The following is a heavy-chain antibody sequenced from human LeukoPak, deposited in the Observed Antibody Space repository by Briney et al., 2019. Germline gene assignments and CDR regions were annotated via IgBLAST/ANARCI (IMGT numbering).Heavy chain of an antibody. CDR3: ARSPWYRTPSGWFDP. CDR1: GGSFSGYY. D-gene: IGHD6-13*01. Sequence: SETLSLTCAVYGGSFSGYYWSWIRQPPGKGLEWIGEINHSGSTNYNPSLKSRVTISVDTSKNQFSLKLSSVTAADTAVYYCARSPWYRTPSGWFDPWGQGTLVTVSS. V-gene: IGHV4-34*01. J-gene: IGHJ5*02. CDR2: INHSGST.